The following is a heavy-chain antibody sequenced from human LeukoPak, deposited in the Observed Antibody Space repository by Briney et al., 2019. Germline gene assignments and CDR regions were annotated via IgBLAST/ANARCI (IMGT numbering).Heavy chain of an antibody. CDR2: MNPNSGNT. Sequence: GALVKVSCKASGYTFTSYDINWVRQATGQGLEWMGWMNPNSGNTGYAQKFQGRVTMTRNTSISTAYMELSSLRSEDTAVYYCARPYYYGSGSYYNYYYYYYMDVWGKGTTVTVSS. CDR3: ARPYYYGSGSYYNYYYYYYMDV. V-gene: IGHV1-8*01. J-gene: IGHJ6*03. D-gene: IGHD3-10*01. CDR1: GYTFTSYD.